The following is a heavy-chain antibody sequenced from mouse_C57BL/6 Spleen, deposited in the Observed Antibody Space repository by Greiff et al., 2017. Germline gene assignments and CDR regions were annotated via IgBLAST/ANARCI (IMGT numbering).Heavy chain of an antibody. V-gene: IGHV1-39*01. Sequence: VQLKESGPELVKPGASVKISCKASGYSFTDYNMNWVKQSNGKSLEWIGVINPNYGTTSYNQKFKGKATLTVDQSSSTAYMQLNSLTSEDSAVYYCARHYYGSSSYAMDYWGQGTSVTVSS. J-gene: IGHJ4*01. CDR1: GYSFTDYN. D-gene: IGHD1-1*01. CDR3: ARHYYGSSSYAMDY. CDR2: INPNYGTT.